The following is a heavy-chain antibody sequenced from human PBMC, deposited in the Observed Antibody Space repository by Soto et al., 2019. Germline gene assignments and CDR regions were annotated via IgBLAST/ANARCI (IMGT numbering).Heavy chain of an antibody. J-gene: IGHJ4*02. Sequence: GGSLRLSCAASGFTFDDYAMHWVRQAPGKGLEWVSGISWNSGSIGYADSVKGRFTISRDNAKNSLYLQMNSLRAEDTALYYCAKSGPDYGDYDAIDYWGQGTLVTVSS. CDR3: AKSGPDYGDYDAIDY. CDR2: ISWNSGSI. V-gene: IGHV3-9*01. CDR1: GFTFDDYA. D-gene: IGHD4-17*01.